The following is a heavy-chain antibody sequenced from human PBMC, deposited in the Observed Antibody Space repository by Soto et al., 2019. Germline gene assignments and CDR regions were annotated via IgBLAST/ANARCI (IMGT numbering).Heavy chain of an antibody. Sequence: SETLSLTCTVSGGSISSYYWSWIRQPPGKGLEWIGYIYYSGSTNYNPSLKSRVTISVDTSKNQFSLKLSSVTAADTAVYYCARVRLWEQWLGTYYYYYYMDVWGKGTTVTVSS. CDR3: ARVRLWEQWLGTYYYYYYMDV. CDR1: GGSISSYY. V-gene: IGHV4-59*01. CDR2: IYYSGST. D-gene: IGHD6-19*01. J-gene: IGHJ6*03.